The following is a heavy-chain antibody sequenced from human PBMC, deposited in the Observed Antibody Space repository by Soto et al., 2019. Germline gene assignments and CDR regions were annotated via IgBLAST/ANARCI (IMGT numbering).Heavy chain of an antibody. Sequence: ASVKVSCKASGYTFTSYDINWVRQATGQGLEWMGWMNPNSGNTGYAQKFQGRVTITRDTSANTTYMELSSLRSEDTAVYYCARGIQLPPTQDYWGQGTLVTVSS. CDR2: MNPNSGNT. J-gene: IGHJ4*02. D-gene: IGHD5-18*01. CDR1: GYTFTSYD. CDR3: ARGIQLPPTQDY. V-gene: IGHV1-8*01.